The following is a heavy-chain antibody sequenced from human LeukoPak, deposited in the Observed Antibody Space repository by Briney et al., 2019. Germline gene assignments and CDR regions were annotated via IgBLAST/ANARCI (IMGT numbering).Heavy chain of an antibody. D-gene: IGHD3-22*01. CDR3: AKDGPSMIVVVMSLFYYYYMDV. CDR2: ISGSGGST. J-gene: IGHJ6*03. CDR1: GFTFSSYA. Sequence: QAGGSLRLSCAASGFTFSSYAMSWVRQAPGKGLEWVSAISGSGGSTYYADSVKGRFTISRDNSKNTLYLQMNSLRAEDTAVYYCAKDGPSMIVVVMSLFYYYYMDVWGKGTTVTISS. V-gene: IGHV3-23*01.